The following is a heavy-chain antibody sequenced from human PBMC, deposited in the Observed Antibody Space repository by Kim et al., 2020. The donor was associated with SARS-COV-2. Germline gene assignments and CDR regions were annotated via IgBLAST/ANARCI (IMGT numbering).Heavy chain of an antibody. Sequence: GGSLRLSCAASGFTFSSYAMSWVRQAPGKGLEWVSAISGSGGSTYYADSVKGRFTISRDNSKNALYLQMNSLRAEDTAVYYCAKDAIEATAGWYFGLWGRGTLVTVSS. J-gene: IGHJ2*01. D-gene: IGHD1-26*01. CDR3: AKDAIEATAGWYFGL. CDR1: GFTFSSYA. CDR2: ISGSGGST. V-gene: IGHV3-23*01.